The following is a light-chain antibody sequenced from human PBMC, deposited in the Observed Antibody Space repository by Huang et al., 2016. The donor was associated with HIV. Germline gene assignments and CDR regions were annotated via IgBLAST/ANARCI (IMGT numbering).Light chain of an antibody. Sequence: AIQPTQSPSSLSASVGDRVTITCRASQDITNDLGWYQQKPGKAPKLLISAASTLRSGVPSRFSGSGSGTDFTLTISSLQPEDFATYFCLQDFTYPRTFGQGTRVEI. CDR3: LQDFTYPRT. J-gene: IGKJ1*01. CDR2: AAS. CDR1: QDITND. V-gene: IGKV1-6*02.